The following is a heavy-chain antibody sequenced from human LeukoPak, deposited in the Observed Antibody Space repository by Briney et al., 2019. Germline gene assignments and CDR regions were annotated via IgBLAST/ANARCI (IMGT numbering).Heavy chain of an antibody. V-gene: IGHV3-11*05. CDR3: ARESGKFDY. CDR2: IRSSNTYT. CDR1: GFTFSDYY. Sequence: PGGSLRLSCAASGFTFSDYYMSWIRQAPGKGLEWLSYIRSSNTYTNYADSVKGRFSISRDNSKNSLSLEMNSLRTEDTAMYYCARESGKFDYWGQGTLVAVSS. J-gene: IGHJ4*02.